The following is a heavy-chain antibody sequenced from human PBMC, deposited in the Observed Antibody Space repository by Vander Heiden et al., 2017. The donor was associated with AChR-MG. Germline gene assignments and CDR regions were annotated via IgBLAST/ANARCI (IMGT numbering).Heavy chain of an antibody. CDR3: ASFSYGDSGWSYFDY. D-gene: IGHD6-19*01. V-gene: IGHV4-59*01. CDR2: ISYTGST. Sequence: QVQLQESGPGLVTSSETLSLTCTVPGDSIGSYYWSWIRQPPGKGLEWMAYISYTGSTDYNPSLKSRVTISLDTSKNQFSLRLSSVTAADTAVYYCASFSYGDSGWSYFDYWGQGILVTVSS. J-gene: IGHJ4*02. CDR1: GDSIGSYY.